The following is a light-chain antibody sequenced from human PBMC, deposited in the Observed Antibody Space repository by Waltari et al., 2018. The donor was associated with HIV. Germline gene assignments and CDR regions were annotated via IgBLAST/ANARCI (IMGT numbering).Light chain of an antibody. CDR2: DAS. V-gene: IGKV3-11*01. CDR3: QQRSTWPPAPT. J-gene: IGKJ4*01. CDR1: QSVDTY. Sequence: EIVLTQSPATLSLSPGERATLSCRASQSVDTYLAWYQPKSGQSPRLRIYDASIRATGIPARFSGSGSGTDFTLTISSLEPEDFAVYYCQQRSTWPPAPTFGGGTKVEIK.